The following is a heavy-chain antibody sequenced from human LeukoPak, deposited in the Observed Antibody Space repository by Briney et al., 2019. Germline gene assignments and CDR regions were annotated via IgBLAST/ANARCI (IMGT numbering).Heavy chain of an antibody. Sequence: KSSETLSLTCTVSGGSISSGGYYWSWIRQPPGKGLEWIGYIYHSGSTYYNPSLKSRVTISVDRSKNQFSLKLSSVTAADTAVYYCAKGSVDTGNYYYGMDVWGQGTTVTVSS. D-gene: IGHD5-18*01. CDR1: GGSISSGGYY. CDR3: AKGSVDTGNYYYGMDV. J-gene: IGHJ6*02. V-gene: IGHV4-30-2*01. CDR2: IYHSGST.